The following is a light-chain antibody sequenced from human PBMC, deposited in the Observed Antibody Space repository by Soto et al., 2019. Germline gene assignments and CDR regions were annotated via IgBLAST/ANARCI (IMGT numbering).Light chain of an antibody. Sequence: DIQLTQSPSTLSASVGDRVTVTCRASQSISSWLAWYQQKPWKAPKFLIYKTSNLESGVPSRFSGSGSGTAFNLTISSLQPDDFATYYCQYYNNYCWTFGQGNKVEI. V-gene: IGKV1-5*03. CDR1: QSISSW. CDR3: QYYNNYCWT. CDR2: KTS. J-gene: IGKJ1*01.